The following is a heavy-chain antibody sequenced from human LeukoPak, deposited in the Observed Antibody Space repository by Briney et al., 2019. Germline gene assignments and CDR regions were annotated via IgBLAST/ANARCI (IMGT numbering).Heavy chain of an antibody. J-gene: IGHJ3*02. Sequence: SVKVSCKPSGGTFNSYAISWVRQAPGQGLGWMGGIIPIFDISNHAQKFQGRISITADRFTTTAYLELSSLRSEDTAVYYCARELVAASIPHKHGAFNIWGQGTMVTVSS. CDR3: ARELVAASIPHKHGAFNI. CDR1: GGTFNSYA. V-gene: IGHV1-69*10. CDR2: IIPIFDIS. D-gene: IGHD2-2*01.